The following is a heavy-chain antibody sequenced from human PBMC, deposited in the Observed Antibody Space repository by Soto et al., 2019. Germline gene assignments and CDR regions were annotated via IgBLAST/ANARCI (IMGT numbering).Heavy chain of an antibody. V-gene: IGHV3-48*02. J-gene: IGHJ4*02. D-gene: IGHD5-18*01. CDR1: GFTFSSYS. Sequence: EVQLVESGGGLVQPGGSLRLSCAASGFTFSSYSMNWVRQAPGKGLEWVSYISSSSSTIYYADSVKGRFTISRDNAKNTLYLQMNSLRDEDPAVYYCARDAPGGYSYGYTDYWGQGTLVTVSS. CDR2: ISSSSSTI. CDR3: ARDAPGGYSYGYTDY.